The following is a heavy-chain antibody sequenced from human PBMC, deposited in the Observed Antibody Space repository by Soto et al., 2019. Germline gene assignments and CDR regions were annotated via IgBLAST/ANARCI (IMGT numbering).Heavy chain of an antibody. J-gene: IGHJ5*02. D-gene: IGHD2-2*02. CDR1: GCTVSSYA. V-gene: IGHV1-69*13. CDR2: IIPIFGTA. CDR3: ARYYCSSTRCYKDWFDP. Sequence: LVKVSCKAAGCTVSSYAISCVRLAPGKELEWMGGIIPIFGTANYAQKFQGRVTITADESTSTAYMELSSLRSEDTAVYYCARYYCSSTRCYKDWFDPWGQGPLVTVSS.